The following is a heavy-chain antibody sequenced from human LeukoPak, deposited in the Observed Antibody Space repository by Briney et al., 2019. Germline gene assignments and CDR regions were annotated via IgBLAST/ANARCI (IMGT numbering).Heavy chain of an antibody. J-gene: IGHJ4*02. CDR1: GFTFSSYW. CDR2: INSDGSST. D-gene: IGHD2-15*01. V-gene: IGHV3-74*01. Sequence: PGGSLRLSCAASGFTFSSYWMYWVRQAPGKGLVWVSRINSDGSSTSYADSVKGRCSISRDNAKNTLYLQMNSLRAEDTAVYYCARRIGCSAGSCYTEYFDYWGQGTLVTVSS. CDR3: ARRIGCSAGSCYTEYFDY.